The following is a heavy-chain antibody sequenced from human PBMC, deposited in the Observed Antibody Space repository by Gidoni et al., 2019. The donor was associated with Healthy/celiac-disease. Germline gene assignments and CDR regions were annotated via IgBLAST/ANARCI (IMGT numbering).Heavy chain of an antibody. Sequence: QVTLRESGPALVKPTQTLTLTCTFSGFSLSTSGMCVSWIRQPPGKALEWLARIDWDDDKYYSTSLKTRLTISKDTSKNQVVLTMTNMDPVDTATYYCARINGLGELSLFGAFDIWGQGTMVTVSS. CDR1: GFSLSTSGMC. CDR3: ARINGLGELSLFGAFDI. V-gene: IGHV2-70*15. D-gene: IGHD3-16*02. CDR2: IDWDDDK. J-gene: IGHJ3*02.